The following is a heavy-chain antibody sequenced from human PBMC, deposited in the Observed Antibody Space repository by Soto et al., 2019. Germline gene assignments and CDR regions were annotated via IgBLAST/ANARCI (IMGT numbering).Heavy chain of an antibody. J-gene: IGHJ4*02. CDR2: IRGSGSEA. D-gene: IGHD3-10*01. CDR1: RFTFSTYA. V-gene: IGHV3-23*01. CDR3: AKDGEGPSRNFDY. Sequence: EVQLLESGGGLVQPGGSLRLSCAASRFTFSTYAMSWVRQAPGKGLEWVSAIRGSGSEAFYADSVKGRFTISRDNSKNTLYLQINSLRAEDTAVFYCAKDGEGPSRNFDYWGQGTLVTVSS.